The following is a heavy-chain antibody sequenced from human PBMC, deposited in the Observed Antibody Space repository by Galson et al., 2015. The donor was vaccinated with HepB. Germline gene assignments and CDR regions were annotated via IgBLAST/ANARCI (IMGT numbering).Heavy chain of an antibody. CDR3: ARGTFVNYDNNGYYLRYFDS. CDR1: GFTFHSYA. CDR2: ISGSGGST. Sequence: SLRLSCAATGFTFHSYAMTWVRQAPGKGLEWVSGISGSGGSTYYADSVTGRFTISRDNSRSTLYLQMNNLRAEDTAVYYCARGTFVNYDNNGYYLRYFDSWGQGALVTVSS. V-gene: IGHV3-23*01. J-gene: IGHJ4*02. D-gene: IGHD3-22*01.